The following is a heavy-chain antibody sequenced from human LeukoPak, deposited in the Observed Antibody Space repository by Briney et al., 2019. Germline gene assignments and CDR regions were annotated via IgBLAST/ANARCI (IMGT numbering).Heavy chain of an antibody. D-gene: IGHD1-26*01. CDR2: ISSSSSYI. CDR1: GFTFSSYS. V-gene: IGHV3-21*04. Sequence: GGSLRLSCAASGFTFSSYSMNWVRQAPGKGLEWVSSISSSSSYIYYADSVKGRFTISRDNAKNSLYLQMNSLRAEDTAVYYCAKASFGSYLKDYWGQGTLVTVSS. J-gene: IGHJ4*02. CDR3: AKASFGSYLKDY.